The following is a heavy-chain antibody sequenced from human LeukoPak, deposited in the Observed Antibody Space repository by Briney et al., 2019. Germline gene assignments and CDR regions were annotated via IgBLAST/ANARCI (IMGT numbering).Heavy chain of an antibody. D-gene: IGHD6-13*01. CDR1: GGSFSGYY. Sequence: SETLSLTCAVYGGSFSGYYWSWIRQPPGKGLEWIGEINHSGSTNYNPSLKSRVTISVDTSKNQFSLKLSSVAAADTAVYYCAREAAAAVTDWDQGTLVTVSS. V-gene: IGHV4-34*01. J-gene: IGHJ4*02. CDR3: AREAAAAVTD. CDR2: INHSGST.